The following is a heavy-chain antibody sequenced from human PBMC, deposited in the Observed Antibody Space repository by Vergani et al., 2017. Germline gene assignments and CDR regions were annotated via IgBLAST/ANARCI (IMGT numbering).Heavy chain of an antibody. CDR1: GFTFDDYA. V-gene: IGHV3-9*01. Sequence: EVQLVESGGGLVQPGRSLRLSCAASGFTFDDYAMHWVRQAPGKGLEWVSGISWNSGSIGYADSVKGRFTISRDNAKNSLYLQMNSLRAEDTALYYCAKDHYDFWSGYPNLSPFDLWGRGTLVTVSP. J-gene: IGHJ2*01. CDR3: AKDHYDFWSGYPNLSPFDL. CDR2: ISWNSGSI. D-gene: IGHD3-3*01.